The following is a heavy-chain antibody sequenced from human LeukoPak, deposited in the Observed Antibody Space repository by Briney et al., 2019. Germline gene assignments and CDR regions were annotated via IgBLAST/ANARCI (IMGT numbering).Heavy chain of an antibody. CDR1: GFTFSSYD. V-gene: IGHV3-21*01. D-gene: IGHD2-2*01. CDR3: ARLQCSSTRKSIREAYMDV. CDR2: ISARSDYI. J-gene: IGHJ6*03. Sequence: GGSLRLSCTASGFTFSSYDMNWVRQAPGTGLEWVSSISARSDYIYYGDSVKGRFTVSRDNAKNALYLQMNSLIAEDTAVYYCARLQCSSTRKSIREAYMDVWGKGTTVTVSS.